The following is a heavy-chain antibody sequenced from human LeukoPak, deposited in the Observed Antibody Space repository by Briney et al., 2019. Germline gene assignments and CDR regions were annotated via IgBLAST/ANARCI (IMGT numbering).Heavy chain of an antibody. CDR3: ARGPVSTHGMDV. D-gene: IGHD2-2*01. CDR1: GYTFTSYD. V-gene: IGHV1-8*01. Sequence: GASVKVSCKASGYTFTSYDINWVRQATGQGLEWMGWKNPNSGRTGFAQKFQGRLTMTTNTSISTAYMELSSPTSEDTAVYYCARGPVSTHGMDVWGQGTTVTVSS. J-gene: IGHJ6*02. CDR2: KNPNSGRT.